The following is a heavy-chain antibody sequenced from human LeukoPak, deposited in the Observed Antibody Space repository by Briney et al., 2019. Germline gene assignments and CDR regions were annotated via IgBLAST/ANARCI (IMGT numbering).Heavy chain of an antibody. D-gene: IGHD1-14*01. CDR3: TAGINTDYYYYGMDV. CDR2: IIPIFGTA. V-gene: IGHV1-69*13. J-gene: IGHJ6*02. CDR1: GGTFSSYA. Sequence: ASVKVSCKASGGTFSSYAISWVRQAPGQGLEWMGGIIPIFGTANYAQKFQGRVTITADESTSTAYMELSSLRSEDTAVYYCTAGINTDYYYYGMDVRGQGTTVTVSS.